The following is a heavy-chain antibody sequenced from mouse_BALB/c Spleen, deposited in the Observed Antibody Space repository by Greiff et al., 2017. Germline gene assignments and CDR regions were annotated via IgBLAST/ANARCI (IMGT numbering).Heavy chain of an antibody. CDR1: GFVFSRYW. V-gene: IGHV4-1*02. Sequence: EVMLVESGGGLVPPGGSLKLSCAASGFVFSRYWMSWVRQAPGKGLEWIGEINPDSSTINYTPSLKDKFIISRDNAKNTLYLQMSKVRSEDTALNYCARPGGEAWFAYWGQETLVTVSA. CDR3: ARPGGEAWFAY. CDR2: INPDSSTI. J-gene: IGHJ3*01.